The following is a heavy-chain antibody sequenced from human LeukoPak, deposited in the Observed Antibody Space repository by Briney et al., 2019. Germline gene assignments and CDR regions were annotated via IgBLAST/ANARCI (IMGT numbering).Heavy chain of an antibody. Sequence: SGTLSLTCAVSGGSISSSYWWSWIRQPPGKGLEWIGEIYHSGSTNYNLSLKSRVTISVDKSKNQFSLKLNSVTAADTAVYYCARAREEQELEVDYWGQGTLVTVSS. J-gene: IGHJ4*02. CDR1: GGSISSSYW. CDR2: IYHSGST. CDR3: ARAREEQELEVDY. D-gene: IGHD6-13*01. V-gene: IGHV4-4*02.